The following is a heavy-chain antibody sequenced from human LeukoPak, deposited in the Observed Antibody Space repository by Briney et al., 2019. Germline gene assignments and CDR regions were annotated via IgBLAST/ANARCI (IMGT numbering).Heavy chain of an antibody. V-gene: IGHV3-30*18. CDR1: GFTFSSYG. Sequence: GRSLRLSCAASGFTFSSYGMHWVRQAPGKGLEWVAVISYDGSNKYYADSAKGRFTISRDNSKNTLYLQMNSLRAEDTAVYYCAKDLEAVTMIVPYWGQGTLVTVSS. CDR2: ISYDGSNK. J-gene: IGHJ4*02. D-gene: IGHD3-22*01. CDR3: AKDLEAVTMIVPY.